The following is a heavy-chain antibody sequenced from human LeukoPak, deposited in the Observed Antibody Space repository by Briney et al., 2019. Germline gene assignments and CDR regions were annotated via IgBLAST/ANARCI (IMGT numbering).Heavy chain of an antibody. J-gene: IGHJ6*03. CDR1: GGTFSSYA. CDR3: ARGAVRGVPQSAPMDV. D-gene: IGHD3-10*01. Sequence: SVKVSCTASGGTFSSYAISWVRQAPGQGLEWMGGIIPIFGTANYAQKFQGRVTITADESTSTAYMELRSLRSDDTAVYYCARGAVRGVPQSAPMDVWGKGTTVTISS. V-gene: IGHV1-69*13. CDR2: IIPIFGTA.